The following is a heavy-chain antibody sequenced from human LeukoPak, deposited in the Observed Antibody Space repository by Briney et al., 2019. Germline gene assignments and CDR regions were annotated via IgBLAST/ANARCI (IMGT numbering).Heavy chain of an antibody. CDR2: IYYSGST. Sequence: SETLSLTCTVSGGSISSYYWSWIRQPPGKGLEWIGYIYYSGSTNYNPSLKSRVTISVDTSKNQFSLKLSSVTAADTAVYYCARVPSDRPFGGVIAYFGYWGQGTLVTVSS. CDR1: GGSISSYY. J-gene: IGHJ4*02. CDR3: ARVPSDRPFGGVIAYFGY. V-gene: IGHV4-59*01. D-gene: IGHD3-16*02.